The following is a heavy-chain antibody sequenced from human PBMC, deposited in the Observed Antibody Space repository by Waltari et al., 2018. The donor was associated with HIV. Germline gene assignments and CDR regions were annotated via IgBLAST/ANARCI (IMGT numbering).Heavy chain of an antibody. CDR2: VVPILRTT. CDR3: VLGSHYYDTSGYYET. Sequence: QVQLVQSGAEMQMPGSAVMISCTASGGTFASSRIKWVRQVPGQGLEWMGRVVPILRTTQYSEHFKGRISITADKSTATAFVDLTGLTSADTALYYWVLGSHYYDTSGYYETWGQGTLVTVSS. D-gene: IGHD3-22*01. J-gene: IGHJ1*01. V-gene: IGHV1-69*08. CDR1: GGTFASSR.